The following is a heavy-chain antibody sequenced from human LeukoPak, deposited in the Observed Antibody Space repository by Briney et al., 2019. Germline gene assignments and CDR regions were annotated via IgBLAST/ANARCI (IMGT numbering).Heavy chain of an antibody. CDR3: ASYTLCYADS. D-gene: IGHD3-16*01. V-gene: IGHV3-21*06. Sequence: GGSLRLSCAASGFSFRKSSMLWFRQAPGKGLEWVSSFSIGSSLYTYFADSLKGRFTISRDNANNSVCLQMNSLRPEDTAVYYCASYTLCYADSWGQGTLVTVSS. CDR2: FSIGSSLYT. CDR1: GFSFRKSS. J-gene: IGHJ4*02.